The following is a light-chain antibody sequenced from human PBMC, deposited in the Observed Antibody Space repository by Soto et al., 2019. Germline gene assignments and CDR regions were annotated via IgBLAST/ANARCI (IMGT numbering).Light chain of an antibody. CDR2: EVS. V-gene: IGLV2-14*01. Sequence: LTQPASVSGSPGQSITISCTGTSSDVGGYNYVSWYQQHPGKAPKLMIYEVSNRPSGVSNRFSGSKSGNTASLTISGLQAEDEADYYCSSYTSSSTLEVFGGGTKLTVL. J-gene: IGLJ2*01. CDR1: SSDVGGYNY. CDR3: SSYTSSSTLEV.